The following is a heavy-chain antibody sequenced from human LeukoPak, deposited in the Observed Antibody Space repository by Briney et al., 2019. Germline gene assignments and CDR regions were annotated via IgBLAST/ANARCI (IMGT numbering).Heavy chain of an antibody. J-gene: IGHJ4*02. CDR2: ISAYNGNT. CDR3: AMMVRGVIRNDY. V-gene: IGHV1-18*01. Sequence: ASVKVSCKASGYTFTSYGISWVRQAPGQGLEWMGWISAYNGNTNYAQKLQGRVTMTTDTSTSTAYMELRSLRSDDTAVYYRAMMVRGVIRNDYWGQGTLVTVSS. D-gene: IGHD3-10*01. CDR1: GYTFTSYG.